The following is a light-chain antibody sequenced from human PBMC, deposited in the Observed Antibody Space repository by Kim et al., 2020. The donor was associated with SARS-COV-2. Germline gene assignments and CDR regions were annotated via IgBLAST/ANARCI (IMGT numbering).Light chain of an antibody. Sequence: PASSSCRSSQSRLYSKGNNYLDWYLQKPGQSPQLLIYEGSNRASGVPVRFSGSGSGTDFTLKISRVEAEDVGIYYCMQALQIPWTFGQGTKVDIK. V-gene: IGKV2-28*01. CDR2: EGS. CDR3: MQALQIPWT. CDR1: QSRLYSKGNNY. J-gene: IGKJ1*01.